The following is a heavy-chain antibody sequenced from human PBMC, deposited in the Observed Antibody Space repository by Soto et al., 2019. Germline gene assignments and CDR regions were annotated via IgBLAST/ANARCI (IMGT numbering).Heavy chain of an antibody. CDR1: GFTFSSYA. CDR2: ISGRGGST. CDR3: ANLDSPRTAMDLRDYYYYYGMDV. D-gene: IGHD5-18*01. Sequence: GGSLRLSCAASGFTFSSYAMSWVRQAPGKGLEWVSAISGRGGSTYYADSVKGRFTISRDNSKNTLYLQMNSLRAEDTAVYYCANLDSPRTAMDLRDYYYYYGMDVWGQGTTVTVSS. J-gene: IGHJ6*02. V-gene: IGHV3-23*01.